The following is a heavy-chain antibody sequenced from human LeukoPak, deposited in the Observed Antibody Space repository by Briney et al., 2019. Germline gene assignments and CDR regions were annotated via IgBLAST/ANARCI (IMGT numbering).Heavy chain of an antibody. Sequence: ASVKVSCKASGYTFTGYYMHWVRQAPGQGLEWMGWINPNSGGTNYAQKFQGRVTMTRDTSISTAYMELSRLRPDDTAVYYCARDSLSYAYYYYMDVWGKGTTVTVSS. CDR3: ARDSLSYAYYYYMDV. CDR2: INPNSGGT. CDR1: GYTFTGYY. V-gene: IGHV1-2*02. D-gene: IGHD5-18*01. J-gene: IGHJ6*03.